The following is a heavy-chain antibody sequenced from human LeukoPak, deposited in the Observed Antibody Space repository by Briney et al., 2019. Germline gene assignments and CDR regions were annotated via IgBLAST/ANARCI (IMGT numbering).Heavy chain of an antibody. J-gene: IGHJ4*02. V-gene: IGHV1-69*02. Sequence: SVKVSCKASGGTFSSYTISWVRQAPGQGLEWMGRIIPILGIANYAQKFQGRVTITADKSTSTAYMELSSLRSEDTAVYSCARHLQGGISPWIFDYWGQGTLITVSS. CDR2: IIPILGIA. CDR3: ARHLQGGISPWIFDY. CDR1: GGTFSSYT. D-gene: IGHD1-1*01.